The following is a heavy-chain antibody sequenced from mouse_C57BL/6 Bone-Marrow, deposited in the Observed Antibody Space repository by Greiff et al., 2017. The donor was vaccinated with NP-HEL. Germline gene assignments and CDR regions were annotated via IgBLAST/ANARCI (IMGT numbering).Heavy chain of an antibody. CDR2: IYPRSGNT. V-gene: IGHV1-81*01. Sequence: QVQLQQSGAELARPGASVKLSCKASGYAFTSYGISWVKQRTGQGLEWIGEIYPRSGNTYYNEKFKGKATLTADKSSSTAYMELRSLTSEDSAVYFCARSSYLYYFDYWGQGTTLTVSS. D-gene: IGHD5-5*01. J-gene: IGHJ2*01. CDR3: ARSSYLYYFDY. CDR1: GYAFTSYG.